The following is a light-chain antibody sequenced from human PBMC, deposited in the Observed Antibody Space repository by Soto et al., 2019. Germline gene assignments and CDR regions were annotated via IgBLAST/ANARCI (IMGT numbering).Light chain of an antibody. Sequence: SYELTQPPSVSVAPGKTARITCGGNNIGSKSVHWYQQKPGQAPVLVIYYDSDRPSGIPERFSGSNSGNTATLTISRLEAGDEADYYCQVWDSSSDHPIFGGGTKVTVL. CDR1: NIGSKS. V-gene: IGLV3-21*04. CDR2: YDS. CDR3: QVWDSSSDHPI. J-gene: IGLJ2*01.